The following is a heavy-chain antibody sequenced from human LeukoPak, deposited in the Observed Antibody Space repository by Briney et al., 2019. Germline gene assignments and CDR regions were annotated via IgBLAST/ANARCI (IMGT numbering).Heavy chain of an antibody. CDR3: ARARSIAELSDAFDI. CDR2: IYSGGGT. V-gene: IGHV3-66*01. D-gene: IGHD6-6*01. CDR1: GFTFSSYA. Sequence: PGGSLRLSCAASGFTFSSYAMHWVRQAPGKGLEWVSVIYSGGGTYYADSVKGRFTISRDNSKNTLYLQMNSLRAEDTAVYYCARARSIAELSDAFDIWGQGTMVTVSS. J-gene: IGHJ3*02.